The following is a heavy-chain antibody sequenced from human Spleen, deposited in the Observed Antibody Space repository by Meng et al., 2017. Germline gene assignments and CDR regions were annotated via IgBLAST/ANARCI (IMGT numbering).Heavy chain of an antibody. CDR3: AREQSPGHFDY. D-gene: IGHD4-11*01. CDR1: AYGFTTYD. J-gene: IGHJ4*02. Sequence: QVQLVQSGAEVKKPGASVNVSCKASAYGFTTYDIHWVRLAPGQRLEWMGWIKAGNGNKKYAQKFQGRVTITRDTSASTVYMDLSSLTFEDTAVYYCAREQSPGHFDYLGQGILVTVSS. CDR2: IKAGNGNK. V-gene: IGHV1-3*01.